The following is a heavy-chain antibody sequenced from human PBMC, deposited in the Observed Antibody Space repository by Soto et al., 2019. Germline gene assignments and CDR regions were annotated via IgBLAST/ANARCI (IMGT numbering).Heavy chain of an antibody. J-gene: IGHJ1*01. CDR1: GFTFSSYW. CDR2: TNSDGSST. Sequence: EVQLVESGGGLVQPGGSLRLSCAASGFTFSSYWMHWVRQAPGKGLVWVSRTNSDGSSTSYADSVKGRFTISRDNAKNTLYLQMNSLRAEDTAVYYCASTAFSSSWYGGRYFQHWGQGTLVTVSS. V-gene: IGHV3-74*01. CDR3: ASTAFSSSWYGGRYFQH. D-gene: IGHD6-13*01.